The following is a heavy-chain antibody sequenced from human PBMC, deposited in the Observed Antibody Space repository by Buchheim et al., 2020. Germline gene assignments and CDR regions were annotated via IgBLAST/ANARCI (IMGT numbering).Heavy chain of an antibody. Sequence: EVQLVESGGALVQPGGSLRLSCTVSGLTFSTSWMHWVRQAPGEGPVWLSRMNGDGSTTNYADSVRGRFTMSRDNAGKTVFFQMNNLRAEDTAVYYCARAAYYRFDYWGHGTL. V-gene: IGHV3-74*01. CDR1: GLTFSTSW. D-gene: IGHD3-9*01. J-gene: IGHJ4*01. CDR2: MNGDGSTT. CDR3: ARAAYYRFDY.